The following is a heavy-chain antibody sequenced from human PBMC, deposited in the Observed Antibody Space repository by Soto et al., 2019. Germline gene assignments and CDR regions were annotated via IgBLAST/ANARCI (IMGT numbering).Heavy chain of an antibody. V-gene: IGHV4-34*01. CDR1: GGSFSGYY. Sequence: SETLSLTCAVYGGSFSGYYWSWIRQPPGKGLEWIGEINHSGSTNYNPSLKSRVTISVDTSKNQFSLKLSSVTAADTAVYYCARGRIVVVPAAKDYYYMDVWGKGTTVTVSS. CDR3: ARGRIVVVPAAKDYYYMDV. J-gene: IGHJ6*03. D-gene: IGHD2-2*01. CDR2: INHSGST.